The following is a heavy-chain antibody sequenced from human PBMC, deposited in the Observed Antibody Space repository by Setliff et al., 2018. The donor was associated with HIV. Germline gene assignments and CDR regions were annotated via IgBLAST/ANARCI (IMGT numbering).Heavy chain of an antibody. Sequence: SETLSLTCTVSGGSISSGGYYWNWIRQHPGRGLEWIGYIYYSGTTYYNPSLKSRVTISVDTSKNQLSLKLNSVTAADTAVYYCARGRMATTIGGYWGQGTLVTVSS. CDR1: GGSISSGGYY. CDR3: ARGRMATTIGGY. V-gene: IGHV4-31*03. CDR2: IYYSGTT. J-gene: IGHJ4*02. D-gene: IGHD1-1*01.